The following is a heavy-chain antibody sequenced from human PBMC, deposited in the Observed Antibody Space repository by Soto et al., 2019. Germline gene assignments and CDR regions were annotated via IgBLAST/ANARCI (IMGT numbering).Heavy chain of an antibody. Sequence: QVQLVQSGAEVKKPGASVRISCKASGYSFTSYPMHWVRQAPGQRLEWMGWINAANGKTKHSQKFQGRVTIPRDTSARTAYMELSSLTSEDSAVYFCARDHGSSWYEGGWFDPWGQGTLVTVSS. CDR3: ARDHGSSWYEGGWFDP. V-gene: IGHV1-3*01. CDR2: INAANGKT. CDR1: GYSFTSYP. J-gene: IGHJ5*02. D-gene: IGHD6-13*01.